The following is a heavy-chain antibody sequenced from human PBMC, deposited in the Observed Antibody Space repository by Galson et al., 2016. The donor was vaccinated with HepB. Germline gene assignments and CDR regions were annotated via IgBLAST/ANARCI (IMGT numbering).Heavy chain of an antibody. Sequence: TLSLTCTVSGGSISSGGYYWNWIRQHLGKGLEWIGYIYHSGSTYDNPSLKSRVTISVDTSKNQFSLKLTSVTAADTAVYYCARGDGGTFFWVDYWGQGTLVTVSS. J-gene: IGHJ4*02. D-gene: IGHD1-26*01. CDR1: GGSISSGGYY. CDR2: IYHSGST. V-gene: IGHV4-31*03. CDR3: ARGDGGTFFWVDY.